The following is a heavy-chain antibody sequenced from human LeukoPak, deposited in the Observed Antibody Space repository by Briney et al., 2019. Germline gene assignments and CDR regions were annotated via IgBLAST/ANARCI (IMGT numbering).Heavy chain of an antibody. CDR3: ARRMGNIVVVPAARNIWFDP. V-gene: IGHV4-39*07. J-gene: IGHJ5*02. Sequence: SETLSLTCTVSGGSISSSSYYWGWIRQPPGKGLEWIGSIYYSGSTYYNPSLKSRVTISVDTSKNQFSLKLSSVTAADTAVYYCARRMGNIVVVPAARNIWFDPSGQGTLVTVSS. CDR1: GGSISSSSYY. D-gene: IGHD2-2*01. CDR2: IYYSGST.